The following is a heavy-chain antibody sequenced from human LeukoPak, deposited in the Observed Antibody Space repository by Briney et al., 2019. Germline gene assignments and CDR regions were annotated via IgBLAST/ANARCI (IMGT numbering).Heavy chain of an antibody. J-gene: IGHJ4*02. Sequence: GGSLRLSCLASGFTFISYPVYWVRQAPGKGLEYVSVITTNGGTTLYADSVKGRFTISRDNSKNTLYLQMSGLRVEDTALYYCEKAFCTTTTCYPDYWGQGALVTVSS. CDR2: ITTNGGTT. CDR1: GFTFISYP. V-gene: IGHV3-64D*06. CDR3: EKAFCTTTTCYPDY. D-gene: IGHD2-2*01.